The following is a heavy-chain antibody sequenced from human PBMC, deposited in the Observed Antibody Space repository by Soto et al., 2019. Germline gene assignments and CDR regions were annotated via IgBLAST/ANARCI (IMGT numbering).Heavy chain of an antibody. J-gene: IGHJ6*03. D-gene: IGHD2-2*01. CDR2: INHSGST. Sequence: SETLSLTCAVYGGSFSGYYWSWIRQPPGKGLEWIGEINHSGSTNYNPSLKSRVTISVDTSKNQFSLKLSSGTAADTAVYYCAYCSSTSCFYYYYMDVWGKGTTVTVSS. CDR3: AYCSSTSCFYYYYMDV. CDR1: GGSFSGYY. V-gene: IGHV4-34*01.